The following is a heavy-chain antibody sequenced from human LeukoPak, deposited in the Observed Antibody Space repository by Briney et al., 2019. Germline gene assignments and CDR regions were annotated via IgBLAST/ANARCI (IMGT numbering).Heavy chain of an antibody. CDR2: TYSSGST. Sequence: SETLSLTCTASGGSISGNHWSWIRQPAGKGLEWIGRTYSSGSTNYNPSLKSRVTISVDTSKNQFSLKLTSATAADTAVYYCTRVGSWAVDYWGQGILVTVSS. CDR1: GGSISGNH. D-gene: IGHD2-2*03. CDR3: TRVGSWAVDY. V-gene: IGHV4-4*07. J-gene: IGHJ4*02.